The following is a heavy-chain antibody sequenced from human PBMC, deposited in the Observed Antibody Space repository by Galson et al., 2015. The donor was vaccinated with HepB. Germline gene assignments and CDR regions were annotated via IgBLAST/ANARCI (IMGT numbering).Heavy chain of an antibody. V-gene: IGHV1-46*03. CDR2: INPSGGST. J-gene: IGHJ4*02. Sequence: SVKVSCKASGYTFTSYYMHWVRQAPGQGLEWMGIINPSGGSTSYAQKFQGRVTMTRDTSTSTVYMELSSLRSEDTAVYYCASSIVGATPFDYWGQGTLVTVSS. CDR1: GYTFTSYY. CDR3: ASSIVGATPFDY. D-gene: IGHD1-26*01.